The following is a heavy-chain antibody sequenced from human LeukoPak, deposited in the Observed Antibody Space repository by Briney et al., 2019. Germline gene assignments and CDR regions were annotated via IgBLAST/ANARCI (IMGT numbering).Heavy chain of an antibody. V-gene: IGHV1-2*06. CDR1: GYTFTGYS. CDR2: INPNSGAT. Sequence: ASVKVSCKASGYTFTGYSAHWVRQAPGQGLEWMGRINPNSGATDYAQKFQGRVTMTRDTSISTVCMELNRLRSDDTAVYYCARELPFDYWGQGTLVTVSS. J-gene: IGHJ4*02. CDR3: ARELPFDY. D-gene: IGHD3-10*01.